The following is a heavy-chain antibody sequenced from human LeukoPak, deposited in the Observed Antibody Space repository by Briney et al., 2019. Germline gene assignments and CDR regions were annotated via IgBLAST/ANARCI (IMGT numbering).Heavy chain of an antibody. V-gene: IGHV1-2*02. CDR1: GYTFTGYY. CDR2: INPNSGGT. D-gene: IGHD3-22*01. J-gene: IGHJ4*02. CDR3: ARTDSSGYYQDY. Sequence: ASAKVSCKASGYTFTGYYMHWVRQAPGQGLEWMGWINPNSGGTNYAQKFQGRVTMTRDTSISTAYMELSRLRSDDTAVYYCARTDSSGYYQDYWGQGTLVTVSS.